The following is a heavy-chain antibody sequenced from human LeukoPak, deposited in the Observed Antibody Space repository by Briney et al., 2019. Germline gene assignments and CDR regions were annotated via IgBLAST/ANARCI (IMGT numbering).Heavy chain of an antibody. J-gene: IGHJ4*02. Sequence: PSETLSLTCTVSGGSISSSSYYWGWIRQPPGKGLEWIGSIYYSGSTYYNPSLKSRVTISVDTSKNQFSLKLSSVTAADTAVYYCARRTTYDSSGHLDYWGQGTLVTVSS. CDR2: IYYSGST. V-gene: IGHV4-39*07. D-gene: IGHD3-22*01. CDR1: GGSISSSSYY. CDR3: ARRTTYDSSGHLDY.